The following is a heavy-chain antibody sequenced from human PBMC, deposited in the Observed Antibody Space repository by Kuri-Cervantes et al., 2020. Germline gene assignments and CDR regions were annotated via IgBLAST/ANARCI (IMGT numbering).Heavy chain of an antibody. CDR3: AKDITGTIVDGFDY. Sequence: SVKVSCKASGGTFSSYAIGWVRQAPGQGLEWMGGIIPIFGTANYAQKFQGRVTITADESTSTAYMELSSLRSEDTALYYCAKDITGTIVDGFDYWGQGTLVTVSS. J-gene: IGHJ4*02. CDR1: GGTFSSYA. D-gene: IGHD1-7*01. V-gene: IGHV1-69*13. CDR2: IIPIFGTA.